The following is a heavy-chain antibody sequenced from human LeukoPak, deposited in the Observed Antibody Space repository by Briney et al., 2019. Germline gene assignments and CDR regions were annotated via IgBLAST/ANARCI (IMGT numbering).Heavy chain of an antibody. J-gene: IGHJ4*02. CDR3: ARRAVVTAIIIDYFDY. V-gene: IGHV4-34*01. D-gene: IGHD2-21*02. Sequence: SETLSLTCAVYGGSFSGYYWSWIRQPPGKGLEWIGEINHSGSTNYNPSLKSRVTISVDTSKNQFSLKLSSVTAADTAVYYCARRAVVTAIIIDYFDYWGQGTLVTVSS. CDR1: GGSFSGYY. CDR2: INHSGST.